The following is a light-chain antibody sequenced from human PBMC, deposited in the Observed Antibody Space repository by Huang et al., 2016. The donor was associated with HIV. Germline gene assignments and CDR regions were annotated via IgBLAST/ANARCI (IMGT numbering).Light chain of an antibody. J-gene: IGKJ4*01. V-gene: IGKV3-15*01. CDR3: QQYNNWPPLT. CDR1: QSVRIN. CDR2: GTS. Sequence: EIVMTQSPATLSVSPGERATLSCRASQSVRINLAWYQQRAGQAPRLLMYGTSTRATSVPARFSGSGSGKEFTLTISSLQSEDFAVYYCQQYNNWPPLTFGGGTRVEIK.